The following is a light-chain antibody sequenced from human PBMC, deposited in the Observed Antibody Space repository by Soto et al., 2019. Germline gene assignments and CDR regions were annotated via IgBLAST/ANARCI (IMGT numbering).Light chain of an antibody. CDR1: QSLVYSDGNTY. J-gene: IGKJ3*01. CDR2: KIS. CDR3: IQSAHWPFT. V-gene: IGKV2-30*01. Sequence: DVVLTQSPLSLPVTLGQPASISCRSSQSLVYSDGNTYLNWFQQRPGQSPRRIIYKISNRHSGVPDRLSVSRSDPDVTLTNSRAEAEDIGVYLCIQSAHWPFTFGPGTNV.